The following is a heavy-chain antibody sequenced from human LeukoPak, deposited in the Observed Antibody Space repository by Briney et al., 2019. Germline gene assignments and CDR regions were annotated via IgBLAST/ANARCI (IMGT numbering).Heavy chain of an antibody. V-gene: IGHV3-74*01. CDR3: ARDFKTGFDS. D-gene: IGHD3-9*01. J-gene: IGHJ4*02. CDR1: GFSFSTYW. CDR2: IKGDGSNT. Sequence: GGSLRLSCAASGFSFSTYWMNWVRQAPGKGLVWVSCIKGDGSNTVYADSVKGRFTVSRDNAKNTLYLQMNSLSAEDTAVYYCARDFKTGFDSWGQGTLVTVSS.